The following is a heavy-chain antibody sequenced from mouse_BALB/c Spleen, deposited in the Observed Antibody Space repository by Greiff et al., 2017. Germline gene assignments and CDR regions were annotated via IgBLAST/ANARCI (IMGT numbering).Heavy chain of an antibody. D-gene: IGHD1-1*01. CDR3: ARILLRRDYAMDY. V-gene: IGHV5-17*02. Sequence: EVKLMESGGGLVQPGGSRKLSCAASGFTFSSFGMHWVRQAPEKGLEWVAYISSGSSTIYYADTVKGRFTISRDNPKNTLFLQMTSLRSEDTAMYYCARILLRRDYAMDYWGQGTSVTVSS. CDR2: ISSGSSTI. J-gene: IGHJ4*01. CDR1: GFTFSSFG.